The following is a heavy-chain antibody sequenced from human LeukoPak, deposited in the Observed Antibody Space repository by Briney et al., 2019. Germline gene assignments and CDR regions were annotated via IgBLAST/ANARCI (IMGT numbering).Heavy chain of an antibody. CDR1: GYTFTTYD. V-gene: IGHV1-8*03. Sequence: ASVKVSCKASGYTFTTYDINWVRQATGQGLEWMGWVNPNSGKTAYAQKFQGRLTITRDTSISTAYMELSSLRSEDTAVYYCARVGCSSTSCYTWFDPWGQGTLVTVSS. CDR2: VNPNSGKT. D-gene: IGHD2-2*01. J-gene: IGHJ5*02. CDR3: ARVGCSSTSCYTWFDP.